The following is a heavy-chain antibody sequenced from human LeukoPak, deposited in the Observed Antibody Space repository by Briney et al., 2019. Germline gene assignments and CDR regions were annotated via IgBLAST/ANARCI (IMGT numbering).Heavy chain of an antibody. J-gene: IGHJ5*02. CDR3: AKEYGYYGSGTSAFDP. D-gene: IGHD3-10*01. CDR1: GFTFSSYA. V-gene: IGHV3-23*01. Sequence: GGSLRLSCAASGFTFSSYAMSWVRQAPGKGLEWVSAISGSGGSTYYADSVKGRFTISRDNSKNTLYLQMNSLRAEDTAVYYCAKEYGYYGSGTSAFDPWGQGTLVTVSS. CDR2: ISGSGGST.